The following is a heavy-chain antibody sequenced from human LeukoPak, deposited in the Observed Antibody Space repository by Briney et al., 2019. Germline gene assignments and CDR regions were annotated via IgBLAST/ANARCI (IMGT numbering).Heavy chain of an antibody. CDR3: ARLGSYGGTYYYYYGMDV. CDR1: GGSLSSSSYY. CDR2: IYHSGST. Sequence: SETLSLTCTVSGGSLSSSSYYWGWIRQPPGRGLERIGSIYHSGSTYYNPSLKSRVTISVDTSKNQFSLKLSSVTAADTAVYYCARLGSYGGTYYYYYGMDVWGQGTTVTVSS. J-gene: IGHJ6*02. V-gene: IGHV4-39*07. D-gene: IGHD4-23*01.